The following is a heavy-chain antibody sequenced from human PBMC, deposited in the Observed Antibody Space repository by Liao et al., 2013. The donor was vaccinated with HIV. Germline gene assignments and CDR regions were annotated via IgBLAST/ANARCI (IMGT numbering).Heavy chain of an antibody. J-gene: IGHJ6*03. Sequence: QVQLQQWGAGLLKPSETLSLTCAVYGGSFSGYYWSWLRQPPGKGLEWIGKINHSGSTNYNPSLKTRVTISVDTSKNQFSLKLSSVTAADTAVYYCARDELELPNYYYYYYMDVWGKGTTVTVSS. V-gene: IGHV4-34*01. CDR1: GGSFSGYY. D-gene: IGHD1-7*01. CDR2: INHSGST. CDR3: ARDELELPNYYYYYYMDV.